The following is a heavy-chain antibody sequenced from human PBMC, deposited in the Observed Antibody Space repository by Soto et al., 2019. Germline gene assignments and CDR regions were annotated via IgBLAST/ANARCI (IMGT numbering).Heavy chain of an antibody. V-gene: IGHV5-51*01. CDR1: GYSFTSYW. J-gene: IGHJ6*02. CDR3: ARHGARIAADPGGYYYYGMDV. D-gene: IGHD6-13*01. Sequence: PGESLKISCKGSGYSFTSYWIGWVRQMPGKGLEWMGIIYPGDSDTRYSPSFQGQVTISADKSISTAYLQWSSLKASDTAMYYCARHGARIAADPGGYYYYGMDVWGQGTTVTVSS. CDR2: IYPGDSDT.